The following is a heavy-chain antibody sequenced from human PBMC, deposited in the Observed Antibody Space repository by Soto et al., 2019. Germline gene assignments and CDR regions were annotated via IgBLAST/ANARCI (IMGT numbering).Heavy chain of an antibody. D-gene: IGHD3-3*01. CDR1: GYTFTGYY. CDR2: INPNSGGT. CDR3: ARDNVRSGYHYGMDV. V-gene: IGHV1-2*02. J-gene: IGHJ6*02. Sequence: QVQLVQSGAEVKKPGASVKVSCKASGYTFTGYYMHWVRQAPGQGLEWMGWINPNSGGTNYAQKFQGRVTMTRDTSISTAYMELSRLRSDDTAVYYCARDNVRSGYHYGMDVWGQGTTVTVSS.